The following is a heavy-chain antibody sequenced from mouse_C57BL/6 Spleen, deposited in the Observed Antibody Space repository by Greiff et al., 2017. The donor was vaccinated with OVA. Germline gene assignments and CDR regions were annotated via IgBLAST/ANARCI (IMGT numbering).Heavy chain of an antibody. V-gene: IGHV5-17*01. CDR3: ARGGNYLAWFAY. CDR1: GFTFSDYG. Sequence: EVMLVESGGGLVKPGGSLKLSCAASGFTFSDYGMHWVRQAPEKGLEWVAYISSGSSTIYYADTVKGRFTITRDNAKNTLFLQRTSLRSEDTAMYYCARGGNYLAWFAYWGQGTLVTVSA. J-gene: IGHJ3*01. CDR2: ISSGSSTI. D-gene: IGHD2-1*01.